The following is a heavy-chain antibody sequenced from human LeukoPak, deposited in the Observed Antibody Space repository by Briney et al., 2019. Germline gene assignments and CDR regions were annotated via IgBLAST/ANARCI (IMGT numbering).Heavy chain of an antibody. J-gene: IGHJ3*02. V-gene: IGHV1-46*01. D-gene: IGHD2-15*01. Sequence: ASVKVSCKASGYTFTSYYMHWVRQAPGQGLEWMGIINPSGGSTSYAQKFQGRVTMTRDTSTSTVYMELSSPRSEDTAVYYCARDVDCSGGSCYFAFDIWGQGTMVTVSS. CDR1: GYTFTSYY. CDR2: INPSGGST. CDR3: ARDVDCSGGSCYFAFDI.